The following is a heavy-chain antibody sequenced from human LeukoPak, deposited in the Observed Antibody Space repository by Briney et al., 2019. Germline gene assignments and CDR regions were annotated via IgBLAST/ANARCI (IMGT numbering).Heavy chain of an antibody. V-gene: IGHV3-23*01. J-gene: IGHJ4*02. Sequence: GGSLRLSCAVSGFTFSSYAMSWVRQAPGKGLEWVSVISGSGGTTYYADSVKGRFTISRDNSKNTLSLQMNSLRAEDTAVYYCAKDKSSPVVSYYSDYWGQGTLVTVSS. CDR1: GFTFSSYA. D-gene: IGHD2-21*01. CDR2: ISGSGGTT. CDR3: AKDKSSPVVSYYSDY.